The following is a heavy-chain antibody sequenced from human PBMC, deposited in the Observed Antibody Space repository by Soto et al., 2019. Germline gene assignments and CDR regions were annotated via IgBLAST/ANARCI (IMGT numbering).Heavy chain of an antibody. CDR1: GDSFSNPY. D-gene: IGHD3-10*01. CDR3: ARDDFGSAGMDV. J-gene: IGHJ6*04. CDR2: IYPSGTT. Sequence: LSLTCTVSGDSFSNPYWSWIRQPAGKGLEWIGRIYPSGTTNYNPSLKSRLTLSRDTSKNQFSLSLRSVTAADTAVYFCARDDFGSAGMDVWCKGTTVTGSS. V-gene: IGHV4-4*07.